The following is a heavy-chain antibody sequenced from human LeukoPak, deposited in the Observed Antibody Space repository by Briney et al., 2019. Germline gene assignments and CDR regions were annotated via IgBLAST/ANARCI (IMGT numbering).Heavy chain of an antibody. V-gene: IGHV3-23*01. CDR3: AKGVSGYYYADDAFDV. CDR1: GFTFSSYG. D-gene: IGHD3-22*01. CDR2: ISGSGGST. Sequence: PGGSLRLSCAAYGFTFSSYGMSWVRQAPGKGLEWVSAISGSGGSTYYAESVKGRFTISRDNSKNTLYLQMNSLRAEDTAVYYCAKGVSGYYYADDAFDVWGQGTMVTVSS. J-gene: IGHJ3*01.